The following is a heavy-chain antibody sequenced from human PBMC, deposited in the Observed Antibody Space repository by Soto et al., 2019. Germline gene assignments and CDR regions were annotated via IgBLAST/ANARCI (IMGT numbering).Heavy chain of an antibody. V-gene: IGHV4-39*01. CDR2: IYYSGST. D-gene: IGHD1-1*01. J-gene: IGHJ4*02. Sequence: QLQLQESGPGLVKPSETLSLTCTVSGGSISSSSYYWGWIRQPPGKGLEWIGSIYYSGSTYYNPSLKSRVTISVDTSKNQFSLKLSSVTAADTAVYYCARHDPRTGRPFDYWGQGTLVTVSS. CDR3: ARHDPRTGRPFDY. CDR1: GGSISSSSYY.